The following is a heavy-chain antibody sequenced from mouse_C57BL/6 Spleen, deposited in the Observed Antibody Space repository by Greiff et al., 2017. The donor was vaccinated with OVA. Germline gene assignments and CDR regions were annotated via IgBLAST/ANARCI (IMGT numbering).Heavy chain of an antibody. D-gene: IGHD3-1*01. CDR1: GYTFTEYT. Sequence: QVQLQQSGAELVKPGASVKLSCPASGYTFTEYTIHWVKQRSGQGLEWIGWFYPGSGSIKYNEKFKDKATLTADKSSSTVYMELSNLTTDDSAVYFCARHEDVGGYSGWFAYWGQGTLVTVSA. V-gene: IGHV1-62-2*01. J-gene: IGHJ3*01. CDR2: FYPGSGSI. CDR3: ARHEDVGGYSGWFAY.